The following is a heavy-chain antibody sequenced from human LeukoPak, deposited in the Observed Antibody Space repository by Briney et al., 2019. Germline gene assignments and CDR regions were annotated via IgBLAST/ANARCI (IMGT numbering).Heavy chain of an antibody. J-gene: IGHJ3*02. CDR3: AKRSSGWYKSAFDI. D-gene: IGHD6-19*01. V-gene: IGHV4-59*01. CDR2: IYYSGST. Sequence: SETLSLTCTVSGGSISSYYWSWIRQPPGKGLEWIGYIYYSGSTNYNPSLKSRVTISVDTSKNQFSLKLSSVTAADTAVYYCAKRSSGWYKSAFDIWGQGTMDTVSS. CDR1: GGSISSYY.